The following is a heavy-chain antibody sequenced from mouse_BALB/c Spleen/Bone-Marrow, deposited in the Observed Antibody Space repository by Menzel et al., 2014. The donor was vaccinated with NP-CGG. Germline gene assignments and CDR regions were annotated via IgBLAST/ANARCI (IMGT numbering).Heavy chain of an antibody. Sequence: EVKLMESGAELVKPGASVKLSCTASGFNIKDTYMHWVKQRPEQGLEWIGRIDPANGNTKYDPKFQGKATITADTSSNTAYLQLSSLTSGDTAVYYCARIYYYGRGYFDYWGQGTTLTVSS. CDR1: GFNIKDTY. D-gene: IGHD1-1*01. CDR3: ARIYYYGRGYFDY. V-gene: IGHV14-3*02. J-gene: IGHJ2*01. CDR2: IDPANGNT.